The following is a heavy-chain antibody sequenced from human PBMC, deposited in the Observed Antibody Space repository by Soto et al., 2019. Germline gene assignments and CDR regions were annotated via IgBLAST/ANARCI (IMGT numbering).Heavy chain of an antibody. CDR1: GFTFSSYA. Sequence: GGSLRLSCAASGFTFSSYAMHWVRQAPGKGLEWVAVISYDGSNKYYADSVKGRFTISRDNSKNTLYLQMGSLRAEDMAVYYCARNIYDPYRMDVWGQGTTVTVSS. V-gene: IGHV3-30*14. CDR2: ISYDGSNK. D-gene: IGHD3-3*01. J-gene: IGHJ6*02. CDR3: ARNIYDPYRMDV.